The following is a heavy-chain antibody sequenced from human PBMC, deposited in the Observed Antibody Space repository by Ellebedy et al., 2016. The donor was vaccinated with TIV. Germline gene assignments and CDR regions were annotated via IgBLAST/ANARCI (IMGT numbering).Heavy chain of an antibody. J-gene: IGHJ6*02. CDR1: GYTFTSYG. D-gene: IGHD3-10*01. CDR3: ARDTSMVRGVITHYYYYGMDV. V-gene: IGHV1-18*01. Sequence: ASVKVSCXASGYTFTSYGISWVRQAPGQGLEWMGWISAYNGNTNYAQKLQGRVTMTTDTSTSTAYTELRSLRSDDTAVYYCARDTSMVRGVITHYYYYGMDVWGQGTTVTVSS. CDR2: ISAYNGNT.